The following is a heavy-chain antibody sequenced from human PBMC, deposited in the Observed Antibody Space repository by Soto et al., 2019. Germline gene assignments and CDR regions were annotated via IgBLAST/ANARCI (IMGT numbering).Heavy chain of an antibody. D-gene: IGHD2-15*01. CDR3: ARDLISATGFDY. J-gene: IGHJ4*02. V-gene: IGHV3-7*05. Sequence: EVHLVESGGGLGQPGGSLRLSCAASGFTFSSYWMSWVRQAPGKGLEWVANIKQDGSEKYYVDSVKGRFTISRDNPKNTLYLQLNSLRAEDTAVYYCARDLISATGFDYWGQGTLVTVSS. CDR1: GFTFSSYW. CDR2: IKQDGSEK.